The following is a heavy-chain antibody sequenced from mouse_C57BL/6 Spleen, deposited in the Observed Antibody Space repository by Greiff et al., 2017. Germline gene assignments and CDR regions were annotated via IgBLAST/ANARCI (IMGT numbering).Heavy chain of an antibody. CDR1: GYTFTDYE. V-gene: IGHV1-15*01. CDR2: IDPETGGT. D-gene: IGHD1-1*01. Sequence: VQLQQSGAELVRPGASVTLSCKASGYTFTDYEMNWVQQPPVHGLEWIGAIDPETGGTAYNQKFTGKAILTAAKSSSTADMELLSLTSEDAAVYYCTRSYSSSYKAMGYWGQGTSVTVSS. J-gene: IGHJ4*01. CDR3: TRSYSSSYKAMGY.